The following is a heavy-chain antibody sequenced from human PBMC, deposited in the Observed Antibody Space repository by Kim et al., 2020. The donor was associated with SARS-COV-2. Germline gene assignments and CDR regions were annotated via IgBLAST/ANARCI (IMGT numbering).Heavy chain of an antibody. V-gene: IGHV4-39*01. CDR3: ARHPPFAARPYWFDP. D-gene: IGHD6-6*01. Sequence: NPSLKSRVTISVGPSKNQFSLKLTSVTAADTAVYYCARHPPFAARPYWFDPWGQGTLVTVSS. J-gene: IGHJ5*02.